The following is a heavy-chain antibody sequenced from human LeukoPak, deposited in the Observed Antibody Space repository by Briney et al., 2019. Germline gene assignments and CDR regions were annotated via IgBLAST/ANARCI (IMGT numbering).Heavy chain of an antibody. J-gene: IGHJ5*02. CDR3: ARDNSVEDTAWWFDP. CDR2: INPSGGST. V-gene: IGHV1-46*01. Sequence: ASVKVSCKASGYTFTGYYMHWVRQAPGQGLEWMGIINPSGGSTSYAQKFQGRVTMTRDMSTSTDYMELSSLRSEDTAVYYCARDNSVEDTAWWFDPWGQGALVTVSS. D-gene: IGHD4-23*01. CDR1: GYTFTGYY.